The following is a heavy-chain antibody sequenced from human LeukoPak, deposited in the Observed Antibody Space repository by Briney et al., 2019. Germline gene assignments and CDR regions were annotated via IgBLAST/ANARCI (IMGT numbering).Heavy chain of an antibody. Sequence: GGSLRLSCAASGFTFSSYGIHWVRQAPGKGLEWVAFIRYDAGNKYYADSVKGRFTISRDNSKNTLYLQMNSLRTEDTAVYYCARDGPGGSSLVILFDHWGQGTLVTVSS. CDR3: ARDGPGGSSLVILFDH. V-gene: IGHV3-30*02. J-gene: IGHJ4*02. CDR2: IRYDAGNK. D-gene: IGHD3-22*01. CDR1: GFTFSSYG.